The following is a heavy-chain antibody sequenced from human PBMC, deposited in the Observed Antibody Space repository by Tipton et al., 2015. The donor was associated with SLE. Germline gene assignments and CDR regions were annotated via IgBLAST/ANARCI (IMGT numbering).Heavy chain of an antibody. V-gene: IGHV4-59*11. CDR1: GGSISSHY. J-gene: IGHJ4*02. CDR2: IYYSGST. D-gene: IGHD6-13*01. CDR3: ARDLGSSGSFDY. Sequence: TLSLTCTVSGGSISSHYWSWIRQPPGKGLEWIGYIYYSGSTYYNPSLKSRVTISVDTSKNQSSLKLSSVTAADTAVYYCARDLGSSGSFDYWGQGTLVTASS.